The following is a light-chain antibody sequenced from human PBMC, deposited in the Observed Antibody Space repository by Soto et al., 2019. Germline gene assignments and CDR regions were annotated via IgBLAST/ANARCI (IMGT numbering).Light chain of an antibody. Sequence: QSVLTQSPSASASLGASVKLTCTLSSGHSSFDIAWHQQQPEKGLRYLMKLNSDGSHNKGDGITDRFSGSSSGAERYLTISSLQSEDEADYYCQTWGTGIVVFGGGTKVTVL. J-gene: IGLJ2*01. CDR3: QTWGTGIVV. V-gene: IGLV4-69*01. CDR2: LNSDGSH. CDR1: SGHSSFD.